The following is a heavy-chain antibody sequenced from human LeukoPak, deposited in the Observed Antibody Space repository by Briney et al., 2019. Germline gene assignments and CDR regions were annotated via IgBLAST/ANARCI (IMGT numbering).Heavy chain of an antibody. CDR3: ASSTAYSY. Sequence: GASVKVSCTASGYTFTNYDINGVRQATGQGLEWIGWVNPNSGNTGYAQKFQGRVTLTRDTSISTAYMELSSLRLEDTAVYYCASSTAYSYWGQGTLLTVSS. CDR2: VNPNSGNT. J-gene: IGHJ4*02. D-gene: IGHD3-16*01. V-gene: IGHV1-8*02. CDR1: GYTFTNYD.